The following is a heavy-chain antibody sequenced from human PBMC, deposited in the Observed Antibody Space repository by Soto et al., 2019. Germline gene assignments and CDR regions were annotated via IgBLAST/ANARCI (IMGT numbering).Heavy chain of an antibody. CDR3: ARGEYSGYDAYYYYGMDV. CDR1: GGTFSSYA. J-gene: IGHJ6*01. V-gene: IGHV1-69*01. CDR2: IIPIFGTA. Sequence: QVQLVQSGAEVKKPGSSVKVSCKASGGTFSSYAISWVRQAPGQGLEWMGGIIPIFGTANYAQKFQGRVTITADESTSTAYMELSSRRAEDTAVYYCARGEYSGYDAYYYYGMDVWGQGTTVTVSS. D-gene: IGHD5-12*01.